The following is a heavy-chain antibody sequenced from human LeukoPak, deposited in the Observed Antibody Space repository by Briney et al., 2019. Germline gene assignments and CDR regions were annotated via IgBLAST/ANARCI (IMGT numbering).Heavy chain of an antibody. V-gene: IGHV3-33*01. Sequence: PGGSLRLSCAASGFTFSSYGMNWVRQAPGKGLEWVAVIWYDGSNKYYADSVKGRFTISRDNSKNTLYLQMNSLRAEDTAVYYCATCRDGYNCPFDYWGQGTLVTVSS. J-gene: IGHJ4*02. CDR3: ATCRDGYNCPFDY. CDR2: IWYDGSNK. CDR1: GFTFSSYG. D-gene: IGHD5-24*01.